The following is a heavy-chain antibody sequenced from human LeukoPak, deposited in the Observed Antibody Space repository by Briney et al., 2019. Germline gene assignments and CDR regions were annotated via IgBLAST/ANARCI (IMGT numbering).Heavy chain of an antibody. CDR3: ARDRSGPPAYYYYGMDV. CDR1: GYTFTSYG. CDR2: INPSGGST. Sequence: ASVKVSCKASGYTFTSYGISWVRQAPGQGLEWMGIINPSGGSTSYAQKFQGRVTMTRDTSTSTVYMELSSLRSEDTAVYYCARDRSGPPAYYYYGMDVWGQGTTVTVSS. J-gene: IGHJ6*02. V-gene: IGHV1-46*01. D-gene: IGHD3-10*01.